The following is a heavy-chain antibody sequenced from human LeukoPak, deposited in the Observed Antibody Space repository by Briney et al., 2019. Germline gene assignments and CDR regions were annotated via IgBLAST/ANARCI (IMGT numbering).Heavy chain of an antibody. CDR3: ARDGTFTVAVVLDY. CDR1: GYTFTSYG. J-gene: IGHJ4*02. V-gene: IGHV1-18*01. D-gene: IGHD6-19*01. CDR2: ISAYNGNT. Sequence: ASVKVSCKATGYTFTSYGISWVRQAPGQGLEWMGWISAYNGNTNYAQKLQGRVTMTTDTSTSTAYMELRSLRSDDTAVYYCARDGTFTVAVVLDYWGQGTLVTVSS.